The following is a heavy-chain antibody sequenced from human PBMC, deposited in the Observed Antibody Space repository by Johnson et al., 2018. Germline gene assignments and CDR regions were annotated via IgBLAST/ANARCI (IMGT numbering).Heavy chain of an antibody. V-gene: IGHV3-30*18. CDR1: GFTFSRYG. D-gene: IGHD4-17*01. Sequence: QVQLVQSGGGVVQPGRSLRLSCAASGFTFSRYGMHWVRQAPGKGLEWVAVISYDGSNKYYADSVKGRFTISRDNSKNTLYLQMNSLRDEDTAGYYCAKEPPVTTWSDAFDIWGQGTMVTVSS. CDR2: ISYDGSNK. CDR3: AKEPPVTTWSDAFDI. J-gene: IGHJ3*02.